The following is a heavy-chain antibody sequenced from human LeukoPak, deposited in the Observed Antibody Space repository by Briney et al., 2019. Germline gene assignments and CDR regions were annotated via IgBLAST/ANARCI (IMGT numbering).Heavy chain of an antibody. CDR2: INHSGST. CDR3: ARTAAGNSNFDY. Sequence: SETLSLTCAVYGGSFSGYYWSWIRQPPGKGLEWIGEINHSGSTNYNPSLKSRVTISVDTSKNQFSLKLSSVTAADTAVYYCARTAAGNSNFDYWGQGTLVTVSS. CDR1: GGSFSGYY. J-gene: IGHJ4*02. V-gene: IGHV4-34*01. D-gene: IGHD6-13*01.